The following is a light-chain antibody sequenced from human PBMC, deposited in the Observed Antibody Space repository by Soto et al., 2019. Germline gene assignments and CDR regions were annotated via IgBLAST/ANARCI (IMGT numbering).Light chain of an antibody. Sequence: ETVMTQSPATLSVSPGERATLSCRASQSVSPYLAWYQQKPGQGPRLLIYGASSRATGIPDRFSGSGSGTDFTLTINRLEPEDFAVYYCQQYGSSPPTFGQGTKVDIK. J-gene: IGKJ1*01. V-gene: IGKV3-20*01. CDR1: QSVSPY. CDR2: GAS. CDR3: QQYGSSPPT.